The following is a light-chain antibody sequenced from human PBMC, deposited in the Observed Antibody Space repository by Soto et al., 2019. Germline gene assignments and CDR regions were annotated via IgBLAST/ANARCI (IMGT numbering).Light chain of an antibody. CDR1: QNINNY. CDR2: DAS. CDR3: QQYDNPALT. V-gene: IGKV1-33*01. Sequence: DIQMTQSPSSLSASVGDRVTITCQASQNINNYLNWYQQKPGRAPKLLIYDASNLEAGVPSRFRGSGSGTDFTFTISRLQPEDIATYYCQQYDNPALTFGGGTKVDI. J-gene: IGKJ4*01.